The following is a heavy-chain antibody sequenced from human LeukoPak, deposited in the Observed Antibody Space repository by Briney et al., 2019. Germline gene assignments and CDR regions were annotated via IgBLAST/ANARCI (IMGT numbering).Heavy chain of an antibody. Sequence: PSETLSLTRTVSVGSISSYYWSWIRQPPGKGLKWIGYIYYSGSTNYNPSLKSRVTISVETSKNQFSLKLSSVTAPDTAVYYCARDNYYGSGSYYNVGLDYWGQGTLVTVSS. CDR2: IYYSGST. V-gene: IGHV4-59*01. J-gene: IGHJ4*02. CDR1: VGSISSYY. CDR3: ARDNYYGSGSYYNVGLDY. D-gene: IGHD3-10*01.